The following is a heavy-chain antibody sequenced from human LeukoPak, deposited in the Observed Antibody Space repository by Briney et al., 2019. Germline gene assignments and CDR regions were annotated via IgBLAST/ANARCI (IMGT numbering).Heavy chain of an antibody. CDR1: GGSISSYY. CDR3: ARHVYSSSWYRWFDP. CDR2: IYTSGST. V-gene: IGHV4-4*07. Sequence: SETRSLTCTVSGGSISSYYWSWIRQPAGKGLEWIGRIYTSGSTNYNPSLKSRVTMSVDTSKNQFSLKLSSVTAADTAVYYCARHVYSSSWYRWFDPWGQGTLVTVSS. D-gene: IGHD6-13*01. J-gene: IGHJ5*02.